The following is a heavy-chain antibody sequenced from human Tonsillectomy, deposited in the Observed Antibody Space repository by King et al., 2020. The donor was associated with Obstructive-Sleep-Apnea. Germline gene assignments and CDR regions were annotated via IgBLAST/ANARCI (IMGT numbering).Heavy chain of an antibody. J-gene: IGHJ4*02. CDR3: AKDLLGYYGSGSYKDY. V-gene: IGHV3-23*04. CDR2: ISGSGGST. Sequence: VQLVESGGGLVQPGGSRRLSCAAAVFTFSSYGMSWGRQAPGTGLEWVSAISGSGGSTYDADSVNGRFTISIDNSKNTMYLQMNSLRAEDTAVYYCAKDLLGYYGSGSYKDYWGQGTLVTVSS. D-gene: IGHD3-10*01. CDR1: VFTFSSYG.